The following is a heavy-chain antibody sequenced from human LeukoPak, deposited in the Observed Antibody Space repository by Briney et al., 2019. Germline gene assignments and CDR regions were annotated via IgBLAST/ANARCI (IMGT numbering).Heavy chain of an antibody. Sequence: GGSLRLSCAASGFTFSTYAMSWVRQAPGKGLEWVSAIGGSSGRTNYADSVKGRFTISRDSSKNTVYLQMNSLRAEDTAVYYCAKDRFSTTSCYLFDYWGQGTLVTVSS. CDR3: AKDRFSTTSCYLFDY. V-gene: IGHV3-23*01. D-gene: IGHD2-2*01. CDR2: IGGSSGRT. J-gene: IGHJ4*02. CDR1: GFTFSTYA.